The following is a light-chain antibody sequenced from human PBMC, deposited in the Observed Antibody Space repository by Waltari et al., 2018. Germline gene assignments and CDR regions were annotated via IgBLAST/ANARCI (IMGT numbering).Light chain of an antibody. J-gene: IGKJ4*01. CDR2: DTS. CDR3: QQRRNWPLT. CDR1: QSVTNY. V-gene: IGKV3-11*01. Sequence: IVLTQSQPIRLLSPGERPSLPCRASQSVTNYLAWYQQKPGQAPRLLIYDTSNRATGIPARFSGSGFATDFTLTISSLEPDDFAVYYCQQRRNWPLTFGGGTKVEIK.